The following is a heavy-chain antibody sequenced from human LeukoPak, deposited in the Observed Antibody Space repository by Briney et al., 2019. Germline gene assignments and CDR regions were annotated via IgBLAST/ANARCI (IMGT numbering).Heavy chain of an antibody. CDR1: GGSISSGGYS. D-gene: IGHD3-22*01. J-gene: IGHJ4*02. CDR3: ARLADIYDSSGYYSILFDY. V-gene: IGHV4-39*01. Sequence: SETLSLTCAVSGGSISSGGYSWSWIRQPPGKGLEWIGSIYYSGSTYYNPSLKSRVTISVDTSKNQFSLKLSSVTAADTAVYYCARLADIYDSSGYYSILFDYWGQGTLVTVSS. CDR2: IYYSGST.